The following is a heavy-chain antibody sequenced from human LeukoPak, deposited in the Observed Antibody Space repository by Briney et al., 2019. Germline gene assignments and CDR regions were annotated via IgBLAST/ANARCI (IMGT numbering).Heavy chain of an antibody. D-gene: IGHD3-3*01. V-gene: IGHV1-2*02. CDR1: GYTFTGYY. Sequence: ASVKVSCKASGYTFTGYYMHWVRQAPGQGLEWMGWINHNSGGTNYAQKFQGRVTMTRDTSISTAYMELSRLRSDDTAVYYCARDPITIFGVVILPNNWFDPWGQGTLVTVSS. J-gene: IGHJ5*02. CDR2: INHNSGGT. CDR3: ARDPITIFGVVILPNNWFDP.